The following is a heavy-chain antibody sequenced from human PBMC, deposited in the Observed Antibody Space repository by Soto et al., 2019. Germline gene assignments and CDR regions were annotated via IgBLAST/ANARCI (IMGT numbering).Heavy chain of an antibody. J-gene: IGHJ4*02. CDR1: GFTFDDYA. V-gene: IGHV3-9*01. CDR2: ISWNSGTI. D-gene: IGHD2-15*01. CDR3: AKMHTVVSAAHETLGYFDC. Sequence: EVQLVESGGGLVQPGRSLRLSCAASGFTFDDYAMHWVRQAPGKCLEWVSGISWNSGTIGYADSVKGRFTISRDNAKNSLHLQMNSLRPEDTAFYFCAKMHTVVSAAHETLGYFDCWGQGTLVTVSS.